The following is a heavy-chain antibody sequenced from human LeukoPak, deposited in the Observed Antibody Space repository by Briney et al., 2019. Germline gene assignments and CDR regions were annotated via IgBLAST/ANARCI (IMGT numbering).Heavy chain of an antibody. D-gene: IGHD5-12*01. Sequence: SETLSLTCTVSGGPISSGSYYWSWIRQPAGKGLEWIGRIYTSGSTHYNPSLKSRVTISVDTSKNQFSLKLSSVTAADTAVYYCKVALDFDYWGQGTLVTVSS. J-gene: IGHJ4*02. V-gene: IGHV4-61*02. CDR1: GGPISSGSYY. CDR3: KVALDFDY. CDR2: IYTSGST.